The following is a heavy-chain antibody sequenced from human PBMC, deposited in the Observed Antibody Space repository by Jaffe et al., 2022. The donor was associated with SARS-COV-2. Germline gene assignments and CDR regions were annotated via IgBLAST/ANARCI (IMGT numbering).Heavy chain of an antibody. Sequence: QVQLQQWGAGLLKPSETLSLTCAVYGGSFSGYYWSWIRQPPGKGLEWIGEINHSGSTNYNPSLKSRVTISVDTSKNQFSLKLSSVTAADTAVYYCARNRRRNRWFDPWGQGTLVTVSS. CDR3: ARNRRRNRWFDP. J-gene: IGHJ5*02. CDR2: INHSGST. V-gene: IGHV4-34*01. CDR1: GGSFSGYY.